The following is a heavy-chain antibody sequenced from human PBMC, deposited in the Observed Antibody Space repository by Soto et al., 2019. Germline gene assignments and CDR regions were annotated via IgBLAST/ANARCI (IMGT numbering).Heavy chain of an antibody. Sequence: VGSLRLSCAASGFAFSNHGMHWVRQAPGTGLEWVADIWNDGSKKYYADSVKGRFSISRDNSKNTLYLQMNSLRAEDTAVYSCVRGRAYGDYIPDFWGQGTLVTVSS. CDR3: VRGRAYGDYIPDF. V-gene: IGHV3-33*01. CDR1: GFAFSNHG. D-gene: IGHD4-17*01. J-gene: IGHJ4*02. CDR2: IWNDGSKK.